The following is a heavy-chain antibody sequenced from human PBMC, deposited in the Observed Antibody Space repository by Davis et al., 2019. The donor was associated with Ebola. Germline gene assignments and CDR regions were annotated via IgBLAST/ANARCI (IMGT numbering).Heavy chain of an antibody. D-gene: IGHD3-3*02. CDR3: ARGRTIFGVVIILGRYGMDV. CDR1: GGSFSGYY. Sequence: MPSETLSLTCAVYGGSFSGYYWSWIRQPPGKGLEWIGEINHSGSTNYNPSLKSRVTISVDTSKNQFSLKLSSVTAADTAVYYCARGRTIFGVVIILGRYGMDVWGQGTTVTVSS. CDR2: INHSGST. J-gene: IGHJ6*02. V-gene: IGHV4-34*01.